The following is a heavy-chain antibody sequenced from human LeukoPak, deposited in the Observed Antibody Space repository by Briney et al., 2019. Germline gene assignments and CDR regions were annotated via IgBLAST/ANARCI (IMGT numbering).Heavy chain of an antibody. CDR3: ASLDSSGYTPTSYFDY. CDR2: INHSGST. D-gene: IGHD3-22*01. J-gene: IGHJ4*02. Sequence: SETLSLTCAVYGGSFSGYYWSWIRQPTGKGLEWIGEINHSGSTNYNPSLKSRVTISVDTSKNQFSLKLSSVTAADTAVYYCASLDSSGYTPTSYFDYWGQGTLVTVSS. V-gene: IGHV4-34*01. CDR1: GGSFSGYY.